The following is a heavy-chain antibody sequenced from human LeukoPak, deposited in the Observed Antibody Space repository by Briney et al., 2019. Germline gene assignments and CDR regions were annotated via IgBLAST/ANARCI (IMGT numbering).Heavy chain of an antibody. CDR1: GGTFSSYA. Sequence: GASVKVSCKASGGTFSSYAISWVRQAPGQGLEWMGGIIPIFGTANYAQKFQGRVTITADESTSTAYMELSSLRSEDTAVCYCARERSLDDYGDSAWDYWGQGTLVTVSS. D-gene: IGHD4-17*01. CDR3: ARERSLDDYGDSAWDY. J-gene: IGHJ4*02. V-gene: IGHV1-69*13. CDR2: IIPIFGTA.